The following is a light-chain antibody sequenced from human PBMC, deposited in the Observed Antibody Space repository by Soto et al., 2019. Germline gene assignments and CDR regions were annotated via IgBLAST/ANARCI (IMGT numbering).Light chain of an antibody. V-gene: IGKV1-5*03. Sequence: DIQMTQSPSTLSASVGDRVTITCRASQSISSRLAWYQQKPGKVPKLLIYKASSWESGVPSSFSGSGSGTEFPLTISSQQPDDFATYYCQQYDSYSWTFGQGTKVEI. CDR1: QSISSR. CDR2: KAS. CDR3: QQYDSYSWT. J-gene: IGKJ1*01.